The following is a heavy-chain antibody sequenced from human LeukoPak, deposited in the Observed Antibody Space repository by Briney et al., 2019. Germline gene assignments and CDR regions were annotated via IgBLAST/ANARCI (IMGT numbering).Heavy chain of an antibody. Sequence: RGSLRLSCAASGFTFSDYNMHWVRQAPGKGLEWVAFIEDDGSSKDYANSVKGRFTLSRDNSRNIVYLQMNSLRAEDTAVYYCAKDQGMERYGMDVWGQGTTVTVSS. CDR3: AKDQGMERYGMDV. CDR2: IEDDGSSK. D-gene: IGHD3-3*01. J-gene: IGHJ6*02. V-gene: IGHV3-30*02. CDR1: GFTFSDYN.